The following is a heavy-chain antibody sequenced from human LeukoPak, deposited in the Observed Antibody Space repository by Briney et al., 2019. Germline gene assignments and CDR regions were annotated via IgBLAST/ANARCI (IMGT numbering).Heavy chain of an antibody. CDR2: FNTEDGET. CDR3: ATDTYSGSYRWFDP. CDR1: GYTLTELS. Sequence: ASVKVSCKVSGYTLTELSMHWVRQAPGKGLEWMGGFNTEDGETIYAQKFQGRVTMTEGTSTDTAYMELSSLRSEDTAVYYCATDTYSGSYRWFDPWGQGTLVTVSS. J-gene: IGHJ5*02. D-gene: IGHD1-26*01. V-gene: IGHV1-24*01.